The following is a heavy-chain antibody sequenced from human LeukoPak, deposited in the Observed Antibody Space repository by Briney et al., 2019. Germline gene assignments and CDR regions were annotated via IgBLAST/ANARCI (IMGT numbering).Heavy chain of an antibody. CDR2: TYYSGRT. Sequence: SETLSLTCTVYGGSISGYYCGWIRQPPGKGLEWIGNTYYSGRTNYNPSLKSRLTITIDTSENQISLKLGSVTAADTAVYYCAREYSSSSGRRAFDIWGQGTMVTVSS. V-gene: IGHV4-59*08. D-gene: IGHD6-6*01. CDR3: AREYSSSSGRRAFDI. CDR1: GGSISGYY. J-gene: IGHJ3*02.